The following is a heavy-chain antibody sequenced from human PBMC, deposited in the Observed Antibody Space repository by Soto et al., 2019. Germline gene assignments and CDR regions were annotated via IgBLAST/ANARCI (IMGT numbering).Heavy chain of an antibody. CDR3: ARHPTLAVADYYYYYYYMDV. V-gene: IGHV4-39*01. CDR2: IYYSENT. D-gene: IGHD6-19*01. J-gene: IGHJ6*03. Sequence: SETLSLTCTVSGGSISSSSNHWGWIRQPPGKGLEWIGNIYYSENTNYNPSLKSRVTISVDTSKNQFSLKLSSVTAADTAVYYCARHPTLAVADYYYYYYYMDVWGKGTTVTVSS. CDR1: GGSISSSSNH.